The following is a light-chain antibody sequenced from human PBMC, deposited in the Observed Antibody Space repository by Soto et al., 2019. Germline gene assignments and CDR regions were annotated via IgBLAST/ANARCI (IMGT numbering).Light chain of an antibody. V-gene: IGKV3-15*01. J-gene: IGKJ5*01. CDR2: GAS. Sequence: EIVMTQSPATLSVSPGERATLSCRASQSVSSSLAWYQQKPGQAPRLLIYGASTRAIGVPARFSGSRSGTEFTLTISSLQSEDFAVYYCQQHNNWPLITFGQGTRLDIK. CDR3: QQHNNWPLIT. CDR1: QSVSSS.